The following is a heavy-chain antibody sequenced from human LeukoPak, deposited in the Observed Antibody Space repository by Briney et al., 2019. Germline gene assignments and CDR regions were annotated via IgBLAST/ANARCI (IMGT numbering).Heavy chain of an antibody. Sequence: GGSLRLSCAAPGFTFSSYGMHWVRQAPGKGLEWVAVISYDGSNKYYADSVKGRFTISRDNSKNTLYLQMNSLRAEDTAVYYCAKDQGIAVAPAWGQGTLVTVSS. CDR3: AKDQGIAVAPA. CDR1: GFTFSSYG. V-gene: IGHV3-30*18. J-gene: IGHJ5*02. D-gene: IGHD6-19*01. CDR2: ISYDGSNK.